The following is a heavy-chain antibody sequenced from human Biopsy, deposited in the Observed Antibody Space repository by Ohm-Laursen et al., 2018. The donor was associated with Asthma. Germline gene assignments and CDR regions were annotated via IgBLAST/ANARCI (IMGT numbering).Heavy chain of an antibody. CDR2: ISAYNGNT. J-gene: IGHJ4*02. Sequence: ASVKVSCNASGYTFTSYGISWVRQAPGQGLEWMGWISAYNGNTNYAQKLQGRVTMTTDTSTSTAYMELRSLRSDDTAVYCCARDGPVGAPSDYWGQGALVTVSS. CDR1: GYTFTSYG. CDR3: ARDGPVGAPSDY. V-gene: IGHV1-18*04. D-gene: IGHD1-26*01.